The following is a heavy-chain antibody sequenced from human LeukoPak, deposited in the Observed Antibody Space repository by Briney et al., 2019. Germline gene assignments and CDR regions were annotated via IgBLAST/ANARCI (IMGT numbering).Heavy chain of an antibody. V-gene: IGHV4-38-2*02. CDR2: IYHSGST. CDR1: GYSISSGYY. J-gene: IGHJ6*03. Sequence: PSETLSLTCTVSGYSISSGYYWGWIRQPPGKGLEWIGSIYHSGSTYYNPSLKSRVTISVDKSKNQFSLKLSSVTAADTAVYYCARVTWTYYDFWSGYYGPYYMDVWGKGTTVTVSS. CDR3: ARVTWTYYDFWSGYYGPYYMDV. D-gene: IGHD3-3*01.